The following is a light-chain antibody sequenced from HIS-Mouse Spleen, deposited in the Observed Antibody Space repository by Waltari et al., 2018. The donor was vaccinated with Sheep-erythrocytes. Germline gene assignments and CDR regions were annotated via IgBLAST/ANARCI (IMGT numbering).Light chain of an antibody. V-gene: IGLV2-11*01. CDR3: CSYAGSYNHV. CDR2: DVS. Sequence: QSALTQPRSVSGSPGQSVTIPCTGTSRDFGGYHYVSWYQQHPGKAPKLMIYDVSKRPSGVPDRFSGSKSGNTASLTISGLQAEDEADYYCCSYAGSYNHVFATGTKVTVL. J-gene: IGLJ1*01. CDR1: SRDFGGYHY.